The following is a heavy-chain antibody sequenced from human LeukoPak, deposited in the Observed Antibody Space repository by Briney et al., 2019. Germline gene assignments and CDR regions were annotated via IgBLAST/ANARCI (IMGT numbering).Heavy chain of an antibody. CDR3: AKDRAYYYGSGSYPLPSDLFDY. CDR1: GFTFDDYT. V-gene: IGHV3-43*01. CDR2: ISWDGGST. D-gene: IGHD3-10*01. J-gene: IGHJ4*02. Sequence: PGGSLRLSCAASGFTFDDYTMHWVRQAPGKGLEWVSLISWDGGSTYYADSVKGRFTISRDNSKNSLYLQMNSLRTEDTALYYCAKDRAYYYGSGSYPLPSDLFDYWGQGTLVTVSS.